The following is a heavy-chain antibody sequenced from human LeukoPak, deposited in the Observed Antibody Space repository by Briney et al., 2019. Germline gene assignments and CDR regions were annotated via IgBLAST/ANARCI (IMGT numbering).Heavy chain of an antibody. CDR2: IAYDGSRA. CDR3: TRYNNDHFDY. Sequence: GGSLRLPCAGSGFTFGGYGMHWFRQTPGKGLEWVAVIAYDGSRAFYADSVKGRFTISRDNSKNTMSVQMDDLRAEDTAVYYCTRYNNDHFDYWGQGTLVTVSS. J-gene: IGHJ4*02. D-gene: IGHD1-14*01. CDR1: GFTFGGYG. V-gene: IGHV3-33*01.